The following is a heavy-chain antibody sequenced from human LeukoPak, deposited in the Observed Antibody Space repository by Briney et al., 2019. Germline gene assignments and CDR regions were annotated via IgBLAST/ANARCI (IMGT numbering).Heavy chain of an antibody. CDR3: ARAGDGYSAHNYFDY. D-gene: IGHD5-24*01. CDR1: GGTFSSYA. J-gene: IGHJ4*02. Sequence: ASVKVSCKASGGTFSSYAISWVRQAPGQGLEWMGGIIPIFGTANYAQKFQGRVTITADESTSTAYMELSSLRSEDTAVYYCARAGDGYSAHNYFDYWGQGTLVTVSS. CDR2: IIPIFGTA. V-gene: IGHV1-69*01.